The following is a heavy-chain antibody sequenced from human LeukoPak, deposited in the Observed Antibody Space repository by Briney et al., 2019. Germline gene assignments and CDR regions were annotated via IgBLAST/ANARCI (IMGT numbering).Heavy chain of an antibody. Sequence: SETLSLTCTVSGDSISSSSYYWGWIRQPPGKGLEWIGSIYYTGSTYYNPSLKSRVTVSVDTSKNQLSLNLSSVTAADTAVYYCANDPGLYGSETYSHFDYWGQGTLVTVSS. CDR3: ANDPGLYGSETYSHFDY. D-gene: IGHD3-10*01. V-gene: IGHV4-39*01. CDR1: GDSISSSSYY. CDR2: IYYTGST. J-gene: IGHJ4*02.